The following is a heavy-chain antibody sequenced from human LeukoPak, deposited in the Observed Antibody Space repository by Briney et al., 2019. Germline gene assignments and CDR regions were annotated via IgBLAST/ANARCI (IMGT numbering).Heavy chain of an antibody. V-gene: IGHV3-21*01. Sequence: GGSLRLSCAASGFTSSSYSMNWVRQAPGKGLEWVSSISSSSSYIYYADSVKGRFTISRDNAKNSLYLKMNSLRAEDTAVYYCARYSSGVTGEDYFDYWGQGTLVTVSS. D-gene: IGHD4-23*01. J-gene: IGHJ4*02. CDR1: GFTSSSYS. CDR2: ISSSSSYI. CDR3: ARYSSGVTGEDYFDY.